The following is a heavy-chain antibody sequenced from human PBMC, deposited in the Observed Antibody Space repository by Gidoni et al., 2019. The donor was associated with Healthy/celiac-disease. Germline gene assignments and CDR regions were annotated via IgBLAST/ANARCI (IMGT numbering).Heavy chain of an antibody. CDR3: ARGLLGKDAFDI. J-gene: IGHJ3*02. CDR2: INHSGST. V-gene: IGHV4-34*01. Sequence: QVQLQQWGAGLSKPSETLSLTCAVYGGSFSGYYWSWIRQPPGKGLEWIGEINHSGSTNYNPSLKSRVTISVDTSKNQFSLKLSSVTAADTAVYYCARGLLGKDAFDIWGQGTMVTVSS. D-gene: IGHD1-26*01. CDR1: GGSFSGYY.